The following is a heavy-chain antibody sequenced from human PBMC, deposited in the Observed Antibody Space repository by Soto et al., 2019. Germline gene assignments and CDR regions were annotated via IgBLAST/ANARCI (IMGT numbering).Heavy chain of an antibody. CDR1: GYTFTSYA. J-gene: IGHJ4*02. CDR3: ARDLTIFGVVAEHFDY. CDR2: INAGNGNT. V-gene: IGHV1-3*01. D-gene: IGHD3-3*01. Sequence: QVQLVQSGAEVKKPGASVKVSCKASGYTFTSYAMHWVRQAPGQRLEWMGWINAGNGNTKYSQKFQGRVTITRDTSASTAYMELSSLRSEDTAVYYCARDLTIFGVVAEHFDYGGQGTLVTVSS.